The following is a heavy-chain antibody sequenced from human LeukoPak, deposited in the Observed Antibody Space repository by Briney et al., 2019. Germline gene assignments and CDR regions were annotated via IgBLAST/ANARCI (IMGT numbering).Heavy chain of an antibody. D-gene: IGHD1-20*01. Sequence: GGSLRLSCAASGFTFTTYWRHWVRQAPGKGLVWVSRSNSDGSSTSYADSVKDRFTISRDNAKNTLYLQMNSLRAEDTAVYCCARASNWKYDYWGQGAMVTVSS. V-gene: IGHV3-74*01. CDR2: SNSDGSST. J-gene: IGHJ4*02. CDR1: GFTFTTYW. CDR3: ARASNWKYDY.